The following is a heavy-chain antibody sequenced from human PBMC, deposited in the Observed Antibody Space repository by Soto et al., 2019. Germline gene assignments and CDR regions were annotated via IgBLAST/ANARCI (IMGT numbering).Heavy chain of an antibody. CDR1: DVSFSDYY. V-gene: IGHV4-34*01. Sequence: QVQLQLWGAGLLKPSETLSLTCAVNDVSFSDYYWSWIRQPPGKVLEWIGEVNHGGGTNYSPSLKSRVTISVETPKNQFSLKLSSVTAADTAVYFCARLSRAFGGVVASRPHYYYYMDVWSKGTTVTVSS. CDR3: ARLSRAFGGVVASRPHYYYYMDV. CDR2: VNHGGGT. D-gene: IGHD3-16*02. J-gene: IGHJ6*03.